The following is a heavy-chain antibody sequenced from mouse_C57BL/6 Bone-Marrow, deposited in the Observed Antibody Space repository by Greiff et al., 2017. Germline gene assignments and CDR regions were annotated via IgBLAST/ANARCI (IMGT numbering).Heavy chain of an antibody. V-gene: IGHV1-52*01. CDR2: IDPSDSET. CDR3: ARSYYAMDY. Sequence: QVQLQQPGAELVRPGSSVKLSCKASGYTFTSYWMHWVKQRPIQGLEWIGNIDPSDSETHYNQKFKDKATLTVDKSSSTAYMQHSSLTSEDSAVYYCARSYYAMDYWGQGTSVTVSS. CDR1: GYTFTSYW. J-gene: IGHJ4*01.